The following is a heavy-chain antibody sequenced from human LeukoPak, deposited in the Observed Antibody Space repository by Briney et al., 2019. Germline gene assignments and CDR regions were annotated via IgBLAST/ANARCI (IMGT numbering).Heavy chain of an antibody. CDR3: VRERRAFDD. Sequence: GGSLRLSCAASGFTFSSYSMNWVRQAPGKGLEWVSYISSSSSTIYYADSVKGRFTISRDNAKNSLYLQMTSLRVEDTAIYYCVRERRAFDDWGQGTLVTVSS. J-gene: IGHJ4*02. CDR1: GFTFSSYS. V-gene: IGHV3-48*01. CDR2: ISSSSSTI.